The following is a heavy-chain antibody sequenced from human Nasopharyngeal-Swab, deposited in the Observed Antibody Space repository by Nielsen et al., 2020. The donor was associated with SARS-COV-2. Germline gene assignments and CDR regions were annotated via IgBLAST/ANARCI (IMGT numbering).Heavy chain of an antibody. CDR3: ATGYCSITSCPLRS. J-gene: IGHJ5*02. CDR1: GASVTGGGYS. Sequence: SETLSLTCAVSGASVTGGGYSWSWIRQSPGKGLQWIGYIYHSGTTYYNPSLKSRVFISVDRSKNTFSLDLHSVTAADTAVYFCATGYCSITSCPLRSWGQGTLVTVSS. CDR2: IYHSGTT. V-gene: IGHV4-30-2*06. D-gene: IGHD2-2*03.